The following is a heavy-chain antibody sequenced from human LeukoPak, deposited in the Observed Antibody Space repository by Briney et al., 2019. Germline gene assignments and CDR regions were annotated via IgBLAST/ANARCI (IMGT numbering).Heavy chain of an antibody. CDR2: VSGSGGHT. J-gene: IGHJ3*01. V-gene: IGHV3-23*01. CDR3: IYFCAKGGPACSSLTCYYAFDL. D-gene: IGHD2-2*01. Sequence: PGGSLRLSCAASGFTFSGYEINWVRQAPGKGLEWVSAVSGSGGHTYYADSVKGRFTISRDNSKNTLYLQMSSLKADDTADDTAIYFCAKGGPACSSLTCYYAFDLWGQGTMVTVSS. CDR1: GFTFSGYE.